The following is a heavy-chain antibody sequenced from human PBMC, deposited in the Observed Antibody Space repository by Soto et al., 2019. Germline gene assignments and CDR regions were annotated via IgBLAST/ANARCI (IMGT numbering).Heavy chain of an antibody. CDR1: GGSISSGDYY. J-gene: IGHJ4*02. V-gene: IGHV4-61*08. CDR3: ATGGATGNSYYFHY. CDR2: IFYSGTT. Sequence: SETLSLTCTVSGGSISSGDYYWSWIRQPPGKRPEWIGYIFYSGTTQYSPALASRVTISLETSKNQFSLELNSVTAADTAVYYCATGGATGNSYYFHYWGPGTLVTASS. D-gene: IGHD3-9*01.